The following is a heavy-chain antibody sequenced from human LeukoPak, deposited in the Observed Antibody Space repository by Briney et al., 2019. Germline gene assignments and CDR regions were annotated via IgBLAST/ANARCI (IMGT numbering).Heavy chain of an antibody. CDR3: ARDGDIVATLGVDY. D-gene: IGHD5-12*01. CDR1: GYTFTSYG. J-gene: IGHJ4*02. Sequence: APVKVSCKASGYTFTSYGISWVRQAPGQGLEWMGWISAYNGNTNYAQKLQGRVTMTTDTSTSTAYMELRSLRSDDTAVYYCARDGDIVATLGVDYWDQGTLVTVSS. V-gene: IGHV1-18*01. CDR2: ISAYNGNT.